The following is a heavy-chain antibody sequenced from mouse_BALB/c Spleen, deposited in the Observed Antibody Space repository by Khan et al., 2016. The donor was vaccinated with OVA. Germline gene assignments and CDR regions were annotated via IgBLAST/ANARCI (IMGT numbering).Heavy chain of an antibody. V-gene: IGHV5-6-5*01. Sequence: EVELVESGGGLVKPGGSLKLSCTASGFTFSSYAMSWVRQTPEKRLEWVASIGSGGSTYYPDSVKGRFTISRDNARNILYLQMSSLRSEDTAMYYCARDYYYGTGYFDVWGAGTTVTVSS. J-gene: IGHJ1*01. CDR2: IGSGGST. CDR1: GFTFSSYA. CDR3: ARDYYYGTGYFDV. D-gene: IGHD1-1*01.